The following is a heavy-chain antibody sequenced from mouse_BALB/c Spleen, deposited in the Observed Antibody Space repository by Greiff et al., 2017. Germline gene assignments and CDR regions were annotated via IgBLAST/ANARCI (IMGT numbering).Heavy chain of an antibody. CDR3: ARGSWFAY. V-gene: IGHV7-3*02. CDR2: IRNKANGYTT. J-gene: IGHJ3*01. Sequence: EVMLVESGGGLVQPGGSLRLSCATSGFTFTDYYMSWVRQPPGKALEWVGFIRNKANGYTTEYSASVKGRFTISRDNSQSILYLQMNTLRAEDSATYYCARGSWFAYWGQGTLVTVSA. CDR1: GFTFTDYY.